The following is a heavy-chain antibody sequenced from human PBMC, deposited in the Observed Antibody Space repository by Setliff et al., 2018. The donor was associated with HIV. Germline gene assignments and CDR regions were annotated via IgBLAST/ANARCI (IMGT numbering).Heavy chain of an antibody. CDR2: ICTSGSP. D-gene: IGHD6-19*01. J-gene: IGHJ4*02. CDR3: ARWVYNSAWSLDY. V-gene: IGHV4-61*09. Sequence: SETLSLTCSVSGGSVNSGNYHWAWIRQPAGKGLEWIGHICTSGSPHYKSSLTSRLTISLDTSRNQFSLKLTSVTAADSATYYCARWVYNSAWSLDYWGQGTLVTVSS. CDR1: GGSVNSGNYH.